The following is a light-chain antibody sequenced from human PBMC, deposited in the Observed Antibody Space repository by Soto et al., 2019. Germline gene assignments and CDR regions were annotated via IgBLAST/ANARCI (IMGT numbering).Light chain of an antibody. CDR1: QSVNSNY. CDR3: QQYDSTPPT. Sequence: EIVLTQSPGTLSLYPGERATLSCRASQSVNSNYLAWYQRKPGQAPSLLIYGASNRATDIPYRFSASGSGTDFTLTITRLEAEDFAVYYCQQYDSTPPTFGQGTKVEVK. J-gene: IGKJ1*01. V-gene: IGKV3-20*01. CDR2: GAS.